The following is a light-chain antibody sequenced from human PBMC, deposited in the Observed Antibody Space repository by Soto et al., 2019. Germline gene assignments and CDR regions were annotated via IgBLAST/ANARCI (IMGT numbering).Light chain of an antibody. CDR2: DAS. J-gene: IGKJ4*01. V-gene: IGKV1-33*01. CDR3: XXXDNLPLT. Sequence: IXXTQSPSSLSASVGXRVTITXQAXXXXXXYLHWFQQKPGKAPKLLIYDASNLETGVPSRFSGSGSGTDFTFNISSLXPEXIATDXXXXXDNLPLTFGGGTKVEIK. CDR1: XXXXXY.